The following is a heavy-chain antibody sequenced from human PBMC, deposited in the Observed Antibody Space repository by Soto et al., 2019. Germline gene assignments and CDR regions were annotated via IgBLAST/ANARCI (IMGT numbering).Heavy chain of an antibody. CDR3: ARAGGWGWEQLVGDYYYYMDV. J-gene: IGHJ6*03. V-gene: IGHV1-18*01. D-gene: IGHD6-6*01. CDR1: GYTFTSYG. Sequence: QVQLVQSGAEVKKPGASVKVSCKASGYTFTSYGISWVRQAPGQGLEWMGWISAYNGNTNYAQKLQGRVTMTTDTSTRTAYMELRSLRSDDTAVYYCARAGGWGWEQLVGDYYYYMDVWGKGTTVTVSS. CDR2: ISAYNGNT.